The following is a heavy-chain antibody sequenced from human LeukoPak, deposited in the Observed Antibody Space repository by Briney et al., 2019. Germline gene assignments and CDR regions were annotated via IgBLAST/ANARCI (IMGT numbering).Heavy chain of an antibody. Sequence: GGSLRLSCAASGFTFSSYAMSWVRQAPGKGLEWVSVISGSGGSTYYADSVKGRFTISRDNSKNTLYLQMNSLRAEGTAVYYCGRVSDSSGYYYGYWGQGTLVTVSS. CDR2: ISGSGGST. V-gene: IGHV3-23*01. CDR3: GRVSDSSGYYYGY. CDR1: GFTFSSYA. D-gene: IGHD3-22*01. J-gene: IGHJ4*02.